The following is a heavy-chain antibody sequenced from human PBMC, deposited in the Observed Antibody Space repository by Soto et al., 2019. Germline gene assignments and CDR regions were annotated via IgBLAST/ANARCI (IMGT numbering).Heavy chain of an antibody. CDR1: GFTFSSYA. CDR3: ARGPRYCSGYSCDYYMDV. V-gene: IGHV3-23*01. CDR2: ISGSAATT. J-gene: IGHJ6*03. D-gene: IGHD2-15*01. Sequence: EVQLLESGGGLVQPGGSLRLSCAASGFTFSSYAMSWVRQAPGKGLEWVSAISGSAATTFYADSVKGRFTVSRDNSKNTLYLQMHSLRAEDTAVYYCARGPRYCSGYSCDYYMDVWGKGTTVTVS.